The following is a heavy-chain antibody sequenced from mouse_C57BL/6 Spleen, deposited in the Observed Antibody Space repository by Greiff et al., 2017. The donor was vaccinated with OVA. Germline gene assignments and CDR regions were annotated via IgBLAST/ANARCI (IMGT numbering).Heavy chain of an antibody. Sequence: VQLQQSGAELVRPGASVTLSCKASGYTFTDYEMHWVKQTPVHGLGWIGAIDPETGGTAYNQKFKGKAILTADKSSSTAYMELRSLTSEDSAVYYCTRWEYGGDYWGQGTTLTVSS. CDR3: TRWEYGGDY. CDR1: GYTFTDYE. V-gene: IGHV1-15*01. D-gene: IGHD1-1*01. CDR2: IDPETGGT. J-gene: IGHJ2*01.